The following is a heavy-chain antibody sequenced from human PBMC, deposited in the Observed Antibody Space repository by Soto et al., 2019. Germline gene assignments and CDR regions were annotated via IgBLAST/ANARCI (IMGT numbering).Heavy chain of an antibody. D-gene: IGHD3-22*01. CDR3: ARVDYHSDRFDP. CDR2: IYHGGTT. CDR1: GGCIGGAGYS. Sequence: TLSLTCTVSGGCIGGAGYSWRWIRQAPGGGLEWIGYIYHGGTTYYNPSLKTRLTRSLDMSNSRFSLTLNSVTAADTAVYYGARVDYHSDRFDPCGQGNPV. J-gene: IGHJ5*02. V-gene: IGHV4-30-2*01.